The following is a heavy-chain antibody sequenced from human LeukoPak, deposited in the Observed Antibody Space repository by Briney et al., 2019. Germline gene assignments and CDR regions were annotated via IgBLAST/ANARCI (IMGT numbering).Heavy chain of an antibody. V-gene: IGHV3-53*01. CDR3: ARPPGRTGAFDI. Sequence: PGGSLRLSCAASGFTISSNYMSWVRQAPEKGLEWVSVIYSVGTTYYADSVKGRFTISRDNSKNTQYLQMNSLRAEDTAVYYCARPPGRTGAFDIWGQGTMVTVSS. CDR1: GFTISSNY. D-gene: IGHD3-10*01. J-gene: IGHJ3*02. CDR2: IYSVGTT.